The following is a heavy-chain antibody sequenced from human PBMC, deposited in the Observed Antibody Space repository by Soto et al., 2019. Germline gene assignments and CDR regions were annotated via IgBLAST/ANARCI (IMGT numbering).Heavy chain of an antibody. CDR3: AGLVAADAFDI. D-gene: IGHD6-25*01. CDR1: GFTFSNYA. CDR2: ISSSSSYI. Sequence: EVQLLESGGGLVQPGESLRLSCAASGFTFSNYAMSWVRQAPGKGLEWVSAISSSSSYIYYADSVKGRFTISRDNAKNSLYLQMNSLRAEDTAVYYCAGLVAADAFDIWGQGTMVTVSS. J-gene: IGHJ3*02. V-gene: IGHV3-21*01.